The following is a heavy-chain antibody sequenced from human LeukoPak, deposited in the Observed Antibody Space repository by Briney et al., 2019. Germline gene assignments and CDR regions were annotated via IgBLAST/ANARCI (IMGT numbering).Heavy chain of an antibody. Sequence: ASVKVSCNVSGYTLTELSMHWVRQAPGKGLEWMGGFDPEDGETIYAQKFQGRVTITRNTSISTAYMELSSLRSEDTAVYYCARGQNSYQDYWGQGTLVTVSS. CDR3: ARGQNSYQDY. CDR1: GYTLTELS. CDR2: FDPEDGET. J-gene: IGHJ4*02. V-gene: IGHV1-24*01. D-gene: IGHD5-18*01.